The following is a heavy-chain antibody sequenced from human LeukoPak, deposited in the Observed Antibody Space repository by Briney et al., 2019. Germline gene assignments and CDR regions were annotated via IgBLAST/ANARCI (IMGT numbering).Heavy chain of an antibody. Sequence: AXVKVSCKASGYTFTGYYMHWVRQAPGQGLEWMGWINPNSGGTNYAQKFQGRVTMTRDTSISTAYMELSRLRSDDTAVYYCARDDYGDSVGGAFDIWGQGTMVTVSS. CDR3: ARDDYGDSVGGAFDI. D-gene: IGHD4-17*01. V-gene: IGHV1-2*02. CDR2: INPNSGGT. CDR1: GYTFTGYY. J-gene: IGHJ3*02.